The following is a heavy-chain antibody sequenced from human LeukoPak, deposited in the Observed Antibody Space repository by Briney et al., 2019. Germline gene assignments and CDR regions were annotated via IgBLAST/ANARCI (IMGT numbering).Heavy chain of an antibody. J-gene: IGHJ3*02. CDR2: IWYDGSNK. Sequence: GGSLRLSCAASGFTFSSYGIHWVRQAPGKGLEWVAVIWYDGSNKYYADSVKGRFTISRDNSKNTLYLQMNSLRAKDTAVYYCARGGYGDYAFDIWGQGTMVTVSS. CDR3: ARGGYGDYAFDI. D-gene: IGHD4-17*01. V-gene: IGHV3-33*01. CDR1: GFTFSSYG.